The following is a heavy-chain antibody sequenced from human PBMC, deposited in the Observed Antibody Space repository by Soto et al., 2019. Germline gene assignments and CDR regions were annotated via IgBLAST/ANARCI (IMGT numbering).Heavy chain of an antibody. J-gene: IGHJ5*02. V-gene: IGHV1-69*12. CDR3: ARERGGGSCPGCSWFDP. CDR2: IIPIFGTA. D-gene: IGHD2-15*01. Sequence: QVQLVQSGAEVKKPGSSVKVSCKASGGTFSSYAISWVRQAPGQGLEWMGGIIPIFGTANYAQKFQGRVTITADESTSTAYMELSSLRSEDTAVYYCARERGGGSCPGCSWFDPWGQGTLVTVSS. CDR1: GGTFSSYA.